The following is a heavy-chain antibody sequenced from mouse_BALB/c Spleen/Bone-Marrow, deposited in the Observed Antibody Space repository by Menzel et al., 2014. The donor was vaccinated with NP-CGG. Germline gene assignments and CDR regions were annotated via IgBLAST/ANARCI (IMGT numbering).Heavy chain of an antibody. J-gene: IGHJ2*01. CDR3: ARGGNYGY. V-gene: IGHV1S132*01. CDR2: IFPGIGTT. Sequence: VQLQQSGAELVKPGASVKLSCKTSGYTFXNYWIQWVKQRPGQGLGWIGEIFPGIGTTYYNEKFKGKAALTMDTSSSTAYTQLSSLTSEDSAVYFCARGGNYGYWGQGTTLTVSS. CDR1: GYTFXNYW. D-gene: IGHD2-1*01.